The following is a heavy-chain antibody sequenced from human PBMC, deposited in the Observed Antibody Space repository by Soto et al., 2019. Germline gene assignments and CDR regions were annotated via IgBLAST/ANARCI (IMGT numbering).Heavy chain of an antibody. V-gene: IGHV4-61*01. CDR3: ASSVLRFLEWSRMDV. J-gene: IGHJ6*02. CDR2: IYYSGST. D-gene: IGHD3-3*01. CDR1: GGSVSSGSYY. Sequence: PSETLSLTCTVSGGSVSSGSYYWSWIRQPPGKGLEWIGYIYYSGSTNYNPSLTSRVTISVDTSKNQFSLKLSSVTAADTAVYYCASSVLRFLEWSRMDVWGQGTTVT.